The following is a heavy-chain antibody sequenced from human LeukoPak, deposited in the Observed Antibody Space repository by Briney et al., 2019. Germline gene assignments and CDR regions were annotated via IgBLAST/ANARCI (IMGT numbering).Heavy chain of an antibody. CDR2: INSDGGGA. V-gene: IGHV3-74*01. J-gene: IGHJ4*02. D-gene: IGHD2-21*01. CDR3: ARDVVVGPKSRTLDY. Sequence: PGGSLRLSCAASGFTFSSYWMYWVRQAPGKGLVWVSRINSDGGGALYAGSVKGRFTISRDNAKNTLYLQMNSLRADDTAVYFCARDVVVGPKSRTLDYWGQGALVTVSS. CDR1: GFTFSSYW.